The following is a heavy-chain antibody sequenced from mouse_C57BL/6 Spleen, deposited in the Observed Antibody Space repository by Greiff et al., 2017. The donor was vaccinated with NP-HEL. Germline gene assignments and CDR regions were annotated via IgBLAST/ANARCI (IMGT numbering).Heavy chain of an antibody. D-gene: IGHD4-1*01. CDR1: GFTFSDYY. CDR3: ATGNQAWFAY. V-gene: IGHV5-16*01. CDR2: INYDGSST. J-gene: IGHJ3*01. Sequence: EVQRVESEGGLVQPGSSMKLSCTASGFTFSDYYMAWVRQVPEKGLEWVANINYDGSSTYYLDSLKSRFIISRDNAKNILYLQMSSLKSEDTATYYCATGNQAWFAYWGQGTLVTVSA.